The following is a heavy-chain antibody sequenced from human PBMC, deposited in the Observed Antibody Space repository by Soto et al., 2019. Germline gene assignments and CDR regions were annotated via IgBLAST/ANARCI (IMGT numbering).Heavy chain of an antibody. CDR1: GLPFSSHA. V-gene: IGHV3-23*01. CDR3: ANEIRPNDY. D-gene: IGHD4-17*01. CDR2: ISISGGNT. J-gene: IGHJ4*02. Sequence: EVQLLESGGGLVQPGGSLRLSCAASGLPFSSHAMSWVRQAPGKGLEWVSSISISGGNTYYADSVRGRFTISRDNSKNTLYLHMNSLTAEDTAIDYGANEIRPNDYWGQGTLVTVSS.